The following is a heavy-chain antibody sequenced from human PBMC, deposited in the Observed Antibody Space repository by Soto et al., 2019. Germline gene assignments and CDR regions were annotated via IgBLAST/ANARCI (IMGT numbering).Heavy chain of an antibody. J-gene: IGHJ4*02. CDR1: GYTLTELS. Sequence: ASVKVSCKVSGYTLTELSMHWVRQAPGKGLEWMGGFDPEDGETIYAQKFQGRVTMTEDTSTDTAYMELRSLRSDDTAVYYCARDLPKSIVVVPAATTDYWGQGTLVTVSS. V-gene: IGHV1-24*01. D-gene: IGHD2-2*01. CDR3: ARDLPKSIVVVPAATTDY. CDR2: FDPEDGET.